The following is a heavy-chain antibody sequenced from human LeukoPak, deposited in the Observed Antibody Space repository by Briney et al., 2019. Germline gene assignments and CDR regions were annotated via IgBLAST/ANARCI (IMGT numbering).Heavy chain of an antibody. Sequence: GGSLRLSCAASGFTFNSYAMNWVRQAPGKGLEWVSGISGSGDSRHYAESVKGRFTISRDNSKNTLYLQMNSLRAEDTALYYCAKSASGWYGYYFDYWGQGTLVTVSS. CDR3: AKSASGWYGYYFDY. CDR2: ISGSGDSR. V-gene: IGHV3-23*01. CDR1: GFTFNSYA. D-gene: IGHD6-19*01. J-gene: IGHJ4*02.